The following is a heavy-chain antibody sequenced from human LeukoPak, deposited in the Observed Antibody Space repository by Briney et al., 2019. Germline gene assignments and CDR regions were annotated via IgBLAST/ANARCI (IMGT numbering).Heavy chain of an antibody. CDR2: IRYDGSNK. J-gene: IGHJ4*02. V-gene: IGHV3-30*02. CDR3: AKVRSSGYYSLAGDS. Sequence: GGSLRLSCAASGFTFSSYGMHWVRQAPGKGLEWVAFIRYDGSNKYYADSVKGRFTISRDNSKNTLYLQMNSLRAEDTAVYYCAKVRSSGYYSLAGDSWGQGPLVTASS. CDR1: GFTFSSYG. D-gene: IGHD3-22*01.